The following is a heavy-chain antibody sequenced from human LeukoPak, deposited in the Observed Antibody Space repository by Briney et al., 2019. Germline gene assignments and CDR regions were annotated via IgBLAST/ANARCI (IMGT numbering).Heavy chain of an antibody. CDR1: GFTFSSYA. CDR3: ATALPIGGVGEMGSFFDY. V-gene: IGHV3-23*01. J-gene: IGHJ4*02. Sequence: GGSLRLSCAASGFTFSSYAMSWVRQAPGKGLEWVSAISGSGGSTYYADSVKGRFTISRGNSKNTLYLQMNSLRAEDTAVYYCATALPIGGVGEMGSFFDYWGQGTLVTVSS. D-gene: IGHD1-26*01. CDR2: ISGSGGST.